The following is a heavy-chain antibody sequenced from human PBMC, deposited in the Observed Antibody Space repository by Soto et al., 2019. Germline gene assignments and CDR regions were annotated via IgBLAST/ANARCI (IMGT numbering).Heavy chain of an antibody. CDR1: GGTFSSYA. V-gene: IGHV1-69*13. D-gene: IGHD2-15*01. CDR3: ARFCSGGSCDRGYSYGRTNDAFDI. Sequence: ASVKVSCKASGGTFSSYAINWVRQAPGQGLEWMGGIIPIFGTANYAQKFQGRVTITADESTSTAYMELSSLRSEDTAVYYCARFCSGGSCDRGYSYGRTNDAFDIWGQGTMVTVSS. CDR2: IIPIFGTA. J-gene: IGHJ3*02.